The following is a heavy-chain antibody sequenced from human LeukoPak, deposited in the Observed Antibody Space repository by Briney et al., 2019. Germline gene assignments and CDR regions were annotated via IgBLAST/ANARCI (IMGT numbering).Heavy chain of an antibody. CDR2: IYTSGNT. J-gene: IGHJ5*02. CDR1: GCSISSYY. Sequence: PSETLSLTCTVSGCSISSYYWSWIRQPAGKGLEWIGRIYTSGNTNHNPSLKSRVTMSVDTSKNQFSPRLSSVTAADTAVYYCARDTVTFDPWGQGTLVTVSS. V-gene: IGHV4-4*07. CDR3: ARDTVTFDP. D-gene: IGHD4-17*01.